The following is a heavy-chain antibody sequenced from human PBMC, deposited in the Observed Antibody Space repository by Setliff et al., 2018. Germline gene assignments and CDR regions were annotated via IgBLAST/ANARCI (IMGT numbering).Heavy chain of an antibody. CDR2: INPKSGGA. D-gene: IGHD3-22*01. J-gene: IGHJ3*01. Sequence: ASVKVSCKASGYTFSDYYMYWVRQAPGQGLEWMGWINPKSGGAHYAQKFRGRVTMSRETSISTDYMELSRLTSDDTAVYYCAGGGIYNYVSGAYFDLWGQGSMVTVSS. CDR1: GYTFSDYY. CDR3: AGGGIYNYVSGAYFDL. V-gene: IGHV1-2*02.